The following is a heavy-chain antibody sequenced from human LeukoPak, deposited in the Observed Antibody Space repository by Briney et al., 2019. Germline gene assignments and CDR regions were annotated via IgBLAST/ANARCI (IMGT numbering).Heavy chain of an antibody. J-gene: IGHJ4*02. CDR3: ARIHTILEDFWSGPFDY. Sequence: ASVKVSCKASGYTFTGYYMHWVRQAPGQGLEWMGWINPNSGATRFAQNFQGRVTMTRDTSISTAYMEVSRLRSADTAMYYCARIHTILEDFWSGPFDYWGQGTLVTVSS. V-gene: IGHV1-2*02. CDR2: INPNSGAT. CDR1: GYTFTGYY. D-gene: IGHD3-3*01.